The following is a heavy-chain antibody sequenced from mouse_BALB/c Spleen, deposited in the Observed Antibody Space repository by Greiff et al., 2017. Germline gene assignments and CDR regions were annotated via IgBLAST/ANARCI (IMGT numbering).Heavy chain of an antibody. D-gene: IGHD2-10*02. V-gene: IGHV14-1*02. J-gene: IGHJ2*01. CDR2: IDPENGNT. CDR1: GFNIKDYY. CDR3: ARGGYGNYFDY. Sequence: EAQLQQSGAELVRPGALVKLSCKASGFNIKDYYMHWVKQRPEQGLEWIGWIDPENGNTIYDPKFQGKASITADTSSNTAYLQLSSLTSEDTAVYYCARGGYGNYFDYWGQGTTLTVSS.